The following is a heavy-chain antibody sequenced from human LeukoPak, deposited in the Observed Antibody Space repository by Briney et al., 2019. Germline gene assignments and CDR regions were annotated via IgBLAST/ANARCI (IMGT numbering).Heavy chain of an antibody. Sequence: GASVKVSCKASGYTFTSYYMHWVRQAPRQGLEWMGMINPSGGRTSYAQKFQGRVTMTRDTSTSTVYMELSSLRSEDTAVYYCARERPIVVVIDYWGQGTLVTVSS. CDR2: INPSGGRT. CDR3: ARERPIVVVIDY. CDR1: GYTFTSYY. V-gene: IGHV1-46*01. J-gene: IGHJ4*02. D-gene: IGHD3-22*01.